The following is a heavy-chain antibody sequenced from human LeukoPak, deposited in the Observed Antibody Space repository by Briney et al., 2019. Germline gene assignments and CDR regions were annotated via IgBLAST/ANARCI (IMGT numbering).Heavy chain of an antibody. V-gene: IGHV3-23*01. Sequence: GGSLRLSCAASGFTFSSYAMSWVRQAPGKGLEWVSTISTSASTTYYADSVKGRFTISRDNSKNALYLQMNSLRAEDTAVYYCPKCVSEYCSGGNCQYYYYYYMDVWGKGTTVTVSS. CDR1: GFTFSSYA. D-gene: IGHD2-15*01. J-gene: IGHJ6*03. CDR3: PKCVSEYCSGGNCQYYYYYYMDV. CDR2: ISTSASTT.